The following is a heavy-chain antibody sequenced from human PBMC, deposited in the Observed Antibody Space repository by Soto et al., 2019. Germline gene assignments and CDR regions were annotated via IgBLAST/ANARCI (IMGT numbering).Heavy chain of an antibody. V-gene: IGHV1-3*01. CDR1: GYTYTSYA. D-gene: IGHD6-19*01. J-gene: IGHJ4*02. CDR3: ARVSGWYVLDY. Sequence: GASVKVSCKASGYTYTSYAMHWVRQAPGQRLEWMGWINAGNGNTKYSQKFQGRVTITRDTSASTAYMELSSLRSEDTAAYYCARVSGWYVLDYWGQGTLVTVSS. CDR2: INAGNGNT.